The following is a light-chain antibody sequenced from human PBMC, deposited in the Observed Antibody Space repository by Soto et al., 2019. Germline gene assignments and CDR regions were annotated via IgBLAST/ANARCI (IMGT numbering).Light chain of an antibody. CDR3: SSYRASSTTHYV. Sequence: QSALTQPASLSGSPGQSITISCTVTSSDIGGYNYVSWYQQHPGKAPKLIIHDVTNRPSGVSDRFFGSKSGNTASLTISGLQAEDEADYYCSSYRASSTTHYVFGTGTKVTVL. V-gene: IGLV2-14*03. J-gene: IGLJ1*01. CDR1: SSDIGGYNY. CDR2: DVT.